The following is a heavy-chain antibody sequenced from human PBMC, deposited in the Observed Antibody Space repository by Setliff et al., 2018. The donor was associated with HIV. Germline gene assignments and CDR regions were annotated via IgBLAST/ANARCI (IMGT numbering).Heavy chain of an antibody. V-gene: IGHV3-21*01. CDR3: ARDRASSGYYARFDH. CDR2: ISYDSRFI. J-gene: IGHJ4*02. D-gene: IGHD3-22*01. CDR1: GFTFSNYN. Sequence: PGGSLRLSCAASGFTFSNYNMNWVRQAPGKGLEWVSPISYDSRFIYHADSMKGRFTISRDNAKKLVYLQMTSLRAEDTAIYYCARDRASSGYYARFDHWGQGTLVTVS.